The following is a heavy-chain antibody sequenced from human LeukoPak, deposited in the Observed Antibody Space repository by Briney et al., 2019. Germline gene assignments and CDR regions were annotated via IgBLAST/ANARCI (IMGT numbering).Heavy chain of an antibody. CDR1: GVSISSYY. Sequence: SETLSLTCTVSGVSISSYYWSWIRQPPGKGLEWIGYIHYTGSTNYNPSLRSRVTISVDTSKNHFSLKLTSVTAADTAVYYCARMYDRSGYYYPFDYWGQGTLVTVSS. CDR2: IHYTGST. J-gene: IGHJ4*02. CDR3: ARMYDRSGYYYPFDY. D-gene: IGHD3-22*01. V-gene: IGHV4-59*08.